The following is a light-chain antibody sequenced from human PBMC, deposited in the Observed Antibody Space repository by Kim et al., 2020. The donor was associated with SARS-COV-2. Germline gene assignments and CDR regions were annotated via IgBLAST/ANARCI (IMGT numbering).Light chain of an antibody. CDR3: QQNDRYPRT. V-gene: IGKV1D-16*01. Sequence: EIQMTQSPSSLSAYVGDRVTMTCRASQGSSSWLAWYQQKPDKAPKSLIYAASSLQSGVPSRCSGSGSGTEFTLTFSSLQPEDFATYYGQQNDRYPRTIGQGTKVDIK. CDR1: QGSSSW. CDR2: AAS. J-gene: IGKJ1*01.